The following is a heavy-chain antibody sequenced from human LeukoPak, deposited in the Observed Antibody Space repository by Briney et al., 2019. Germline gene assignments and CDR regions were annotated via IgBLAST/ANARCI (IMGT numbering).Heavy chain of an antibody. CDR1: GFPFSAYS. CDR3: ASDYGGKRDAFDI. CDR2: ISSSSSYI. V-gene: IGHV3-21*01. Sequence: GGSLRLSCAAPGFPFSAYSMNWVRQAPGKGLEWVSSISSSSSYIYYAVSVKGRFTISRDNAKNSLYLQMNSLRAEDTAVYYCASDYGGKRDAFDIWGQGTMVTVSS. D-gene: IGHD4-23*01. J-gene: IGHJ3*02.